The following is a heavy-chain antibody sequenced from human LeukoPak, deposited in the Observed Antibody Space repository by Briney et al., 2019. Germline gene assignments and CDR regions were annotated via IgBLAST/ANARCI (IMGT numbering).Heavy chain of an antibody. J-gene: IGHJ6*02. CDR2: ISAYNGNT. V-gene: IGHV1-18*01. D-gene: IGHD2-15*01. CDR1: GYTFTSYG. CDR3: ARCHIVVVVADYYYGMDV. Sequence: AAVTVSFKASGYTFTSYGISWVRQAPGQGLEWMGWISAYNGNTNYAQKLQGRVTMTTDTSTSTAYMELRSLRSDDTAVYYCARCHIVVVVADYYYGMDVWGQGTTVTVSS.